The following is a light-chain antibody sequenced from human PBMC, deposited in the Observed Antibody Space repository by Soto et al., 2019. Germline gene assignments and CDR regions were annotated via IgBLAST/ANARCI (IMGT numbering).Light chain of an antibody. CDR2: EGN. V-gene: IGLV2-23*03. Sequence: QSALTQPASVSGSPGQSITISCTGTSSDVGSYNPVSWYQQHPGKAPKLMIYEGNKRPSRVSNRFFGSKSGNTASLTISGLQAEDEADYSCCSYAGSSTVHVVVGGGTKLTVL. CDR3: CSYAGSSTVHVV. J-gene: IGLJ2*01. CDR1: SSDVGSYNP.